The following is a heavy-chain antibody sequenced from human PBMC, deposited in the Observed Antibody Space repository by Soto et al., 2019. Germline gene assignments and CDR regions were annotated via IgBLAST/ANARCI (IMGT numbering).Heavy chain of an antibody. CDR1: GFTFSSYG. J-gene: IGHJ6*02. CDR2: ISYDGTDK. CDR3: VKERYAQLWLEDYGMDV. D-gene: IGHD5-18*01. Sequence: GSLRLSCAASGFTFSSYGIHWVRQAPGKGLEWVALISYDGTDKYYADSVKGRFTISRDNSKNTLYLQMSSLGPEDTAVYYCVKERYAQLWLEDYGMDVWGQGTTVTVSS. V-gene: IGHV3-30*18.